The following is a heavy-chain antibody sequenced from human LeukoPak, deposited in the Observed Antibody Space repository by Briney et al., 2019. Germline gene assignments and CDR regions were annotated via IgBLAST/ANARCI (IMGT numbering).Heavy chain of an antibody. V-gene: IGHV1-2*04. J-gene: IGHJ6*02. Sequence: GRSLRLSCAASGFTFSSYGMHWVRQAPGQGLEWMGWINPNSGGTNYAQKFQGWVTMTRDTSVSTAYMELSRLRSDDTAVYYCARERITIFGVVYYYYYGMDVWGQGTTVTVSS. CDR2: INPNSGGT. CDR1: GFTFSSYG. D-gene: IGHD3-3*01. CDR3: ARERITIFGVVYYYYYGMDV.